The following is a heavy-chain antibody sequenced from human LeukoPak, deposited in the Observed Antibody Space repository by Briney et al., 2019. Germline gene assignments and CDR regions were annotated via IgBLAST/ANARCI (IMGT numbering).Heavy chain of an antibody. Sequence: PGGSLRLSCAASGFTFSSYAMSWVRQAPGKGLEWVSAISGSGGSTYYADSVKGRFTISRDNSKNTLYLQMNSLRAEDTAVYYCASSTSRGGIAAPHWGQGTLVTVSS. V-gene: IGHV3-23*01. CDR1: GFTFSSYA. J-gene: IGHJ4*02. CDR3: ASSTSRGGIAAPH. D-gene: IGHD6-13*01. CDR2: ISGSGGST.